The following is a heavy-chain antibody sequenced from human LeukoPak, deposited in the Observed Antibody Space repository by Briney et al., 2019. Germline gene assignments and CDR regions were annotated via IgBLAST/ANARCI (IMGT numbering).Heavy chain of an antibody. D-gene: IGHD3-3*01. Sequence: ASVKVSCKASGYTFTTYYMHWVRQAPGQGLEWMGIINPSGGRTTYAQRFQGRVTMTRDTSTSTFYMELSSLRSEDTAVYYCARGVRGRFLEWLLGYFDYWGQGTLVTVSS. CDR1: GYTFTTYY. CDR2: INPSGGRT. CDR3: ARGVRGRFLEWLLGYFDY. V-gene: IGHV1-46*01. J-gene: IGHJ4*02.